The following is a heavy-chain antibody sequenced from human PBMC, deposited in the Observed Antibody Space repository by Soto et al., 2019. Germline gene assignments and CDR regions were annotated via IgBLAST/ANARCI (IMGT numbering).Heavy chain of an antibody. CDR2: ISAYNGNT. J-gene: IGHJ5*02. D-gene: IGHD2-2*02. CDR1: GYTFTSYG. CDR3: AGGGGDCSSTSCYSLHWFDP. Sequence: ASVKVSCKASGYTFTSYGISWVRQAPGQGLEWMGWISAYNGNTNYAQKLQGRVTMTTDTSTSTAYMELRSLRSDDTAVYYCAGGGGDCSSTSCYSLHWFDPWGQGTLVTVSS. V-gene: IGHV1-18*01.